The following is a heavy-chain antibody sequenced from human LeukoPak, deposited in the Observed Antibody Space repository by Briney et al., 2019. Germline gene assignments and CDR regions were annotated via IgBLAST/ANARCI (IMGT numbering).Heavy chain of an antibody. CDR3: AKDRVDTAMDPAGFDY. V-gene: IGHV3-23*01. J-gene: IGHJ4*02. CDR2: ISGSGGST. Sequence: PGGSLRLSCAPSGFTFSNSAMSWVRQAPGKGLEWVSAISGSGGSTYYADSVKGRFTISRDNSKNTLYLQMNSLRAEDTAVYYCAKDRVDTAMDPAGFDYWGQGTLVTVSS. D-gene: IGHD5-18*01. CDR1: GFTFSNSA.